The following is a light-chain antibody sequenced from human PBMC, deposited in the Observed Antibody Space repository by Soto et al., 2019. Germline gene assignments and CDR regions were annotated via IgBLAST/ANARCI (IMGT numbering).Light chain of an antibody. J-gene: IGLJ1*01. CDR2: EVS. CDR3: CSYAGSSTPYV. V-gene: IGLV2-23*02. Sequence: QSALTQPAPVSGSPGQSITISCTGTSSDVGSYNLVSWYQQHPGKAPKLMIYEVSKRPSGVSNRFSGSKSGNTASLTISGLQAEDEADYYCCSYAGSSTPYVFGTGTKATVL. CDR1: SSDVGSYNL.